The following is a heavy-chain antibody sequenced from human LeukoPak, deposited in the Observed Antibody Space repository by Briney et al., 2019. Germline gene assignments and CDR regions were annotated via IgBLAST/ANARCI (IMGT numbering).Heavy chain of an antibody. V-gene: IGHV4-39*01. Sequence: SETLSLTCTFSGVSISSDGYYWGWFRQPPGKGLEWIGTIYYSGTYYNPSLKSRVTVSVDTSKNQFSLKLSSVTAADTAVYYCARIGGSRVFGDYWGQGILVTVSS. D-gene: IGHD2-2*01. CDR3: ARIGGSRVFGDY. J-gene: IGHJ4*02. CDR1: GVSISSDGYY. CDR2: IYYSGT.